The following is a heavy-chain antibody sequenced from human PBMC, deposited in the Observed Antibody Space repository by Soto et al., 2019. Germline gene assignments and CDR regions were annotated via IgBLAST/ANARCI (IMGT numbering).Heavy chain of an antibody. J-gene: IGHJ5*02. Sequence: QVQLQESGPGLVKPSGTLSLTCAVSGGSISSSNWWSWVRQPPGKGLEWIGEIYHSGSTNYNPSPKRRVPISVNKSKNQFARKLSSGTGADTAVYSCARNLHHYYGSGSYGSWGQGTLVTVSS. D-gene: IGHD3-10*01. CDR2: IYHSGST. CDR1: GGSISSSNW. V-gene: IGHV4-4*02. CDR3: ARNLHHYYGSGSYGS.